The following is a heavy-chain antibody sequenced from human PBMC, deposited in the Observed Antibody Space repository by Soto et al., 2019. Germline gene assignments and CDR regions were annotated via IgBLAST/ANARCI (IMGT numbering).Heavy chain of an antibody. CDR2: IIPIFGTA. CDR3: ARVGYYGSGNDFLDYYYYGMDV. V-gene: IGHV1-69*01. D-gene: IGHD3-10*01. Sequence: QVPLVQSGAEVKKPGSSVKVSCKASGGTFSSYAISWVRQAPGQGLEWMGGIIPIFGTANYAQKFQGRVTITADESTSTAYMELSSLRSEDTAVYYCARVGYYGSGNDFLDYYYYGMDVWGQGTTVTVSS. CDR1: GGTFSSYA. J-gene: IGHJ6*02.